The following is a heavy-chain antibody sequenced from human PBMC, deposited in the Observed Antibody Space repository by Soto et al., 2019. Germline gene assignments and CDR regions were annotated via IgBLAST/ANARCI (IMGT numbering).Heavy chain of an antibody. V-gene: IGHV3-33*01. J-gene: IGHJ6*02. CDR2: IWYDGSNK. Sequence: QVQLVESGGGVVQPGRSLRLSCAASGFTFSSYGMHWVRQAPGKGLEWVAVIWYDGSNKYYADSVKGRFTISRDNSKNTLYLQMNSLRAEDRAVYYCARERLNYYDDWGMDVWGQGTTVTVSS. CDR1: GFTFSSYG. CDR3: ARERLNYYDDWGMDV.